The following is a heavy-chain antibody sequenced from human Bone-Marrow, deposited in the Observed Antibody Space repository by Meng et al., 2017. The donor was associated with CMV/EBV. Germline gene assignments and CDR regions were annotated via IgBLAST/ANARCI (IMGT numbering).Heavy chain of an antibody. Sequence: ETLSLTCAASGFTFSSYAMSWVRQAPGKGLEWVSAISGSGGSTYYADSVKGRFTISRDNSKNTLYLQMNSLRAEDTAVYYCATVGYCSSTSCYTYYYYYYGMDVWGQGTTVTVSS. J-gene: IGHJ6*02. CDR3: ATVGYCSSTSCYTYYYYYYGMDV. D-gene: IGHD2-2*02. V-gene: IGHV3-23*01. CDR2: ISGSGGST. CDR1: GFTFSSYA.